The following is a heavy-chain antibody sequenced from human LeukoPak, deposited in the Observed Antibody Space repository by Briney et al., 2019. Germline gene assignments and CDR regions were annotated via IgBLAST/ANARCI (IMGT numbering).Heavy chain of an antibody. D-gene: IGHD3-22*01. J-gene: IGHJ4*02. V-gene: IGHV3-21*04. CDR1: GLTFNTYS. CDR3: AKVHYYDSSGPFDY. CDR2: ISDNSNYT. Sequence: GGSLRLSCAASGLTFNTYSMNWVRQAPGKGLEWVSSISDNSNYTYYSDSVEGRFTISRDNAKNSLYLQMNSLRAEDTALYYCAKVHYYDSSGPFDYWGQGTLVTVSS.